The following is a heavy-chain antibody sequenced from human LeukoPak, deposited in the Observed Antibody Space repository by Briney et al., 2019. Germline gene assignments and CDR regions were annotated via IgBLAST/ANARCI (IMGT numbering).Heavy chain of an antibody. V-gene: IGHV1-2*02. CDR1: GYTFTGYY. D-gene: IGHD3-9*01. Sequence: ASVKVSCKASGYTFTGYYMHWVRQAPGQGIEWMGWINPNSGGTKYAQKFQGRVTMTRDTSISTAYMELSRLRSDDTAVYYCATLYDILTGSLGAFDIWGQGTMVTVSS. CDR2: INPNSGGT. CDR3: ATLYDILTGSLGAFDI. J-gene: IGHJ3*02.